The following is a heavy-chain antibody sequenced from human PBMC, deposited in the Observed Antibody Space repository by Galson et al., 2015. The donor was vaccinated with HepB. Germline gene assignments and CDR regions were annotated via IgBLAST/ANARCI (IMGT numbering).Heavy chain of an antibody. D-gene: IGHD3-10*01. V-gene: IGHV1-46*03. CDR2: INPSGGST. CDR3: ARGATMVRGVINYYYYGMDV. J-gene: IGHJ6*02. CDR1: GYTFTSYY. Sequence: SVKVSCKASGYTFTSYYMHWVRQAPGQGLEWMGIINPSGGSTSYAQKFQGRVTMTRDTSTSTVYMELSSLRSEDTAVYYCARGATMVRGVINYYYYGMDVWGQGTTVTVSS.